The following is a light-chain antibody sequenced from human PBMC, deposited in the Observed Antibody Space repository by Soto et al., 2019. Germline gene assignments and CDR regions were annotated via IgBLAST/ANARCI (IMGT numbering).Light chain of an antibody. V-gene: IGKV3-15*01. CDR2: GAS. Sequence: EIVMTQSPATLSVSPGERATLSCRASPSVSSNLAWYQQKPGQAPRLLIYGASTRATGIPARFSGSGSGTEFNLTISSLQSEDFAVYYCQQYNNWPPTFGQGTKVEIK. CDR3: QQYNNWPPT. CDR1: PSVSSN. J-gene: IGKJ1*01.